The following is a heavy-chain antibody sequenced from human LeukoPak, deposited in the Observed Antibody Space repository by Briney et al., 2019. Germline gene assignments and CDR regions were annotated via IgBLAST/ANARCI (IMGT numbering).Heavy chain of an antibody. V-gene: IGHV1-2*02. D-gene: IGHD6-13*01. J-gene: IGHJ4*02. CDR1: GYTFTGYY. CDR3: ARARIAAAGIFDY. Sequence: ASVKVSCKASGYTFTGYYMHWVRQAPGQGLEWMGWINPNSGGTSYAQKFQGRVTMTRDTSISTAYMELSRLRSDDTAVYYCARARIAAAGIFDYWGQGTLVTVSS. CDR2: INPNSGGT.